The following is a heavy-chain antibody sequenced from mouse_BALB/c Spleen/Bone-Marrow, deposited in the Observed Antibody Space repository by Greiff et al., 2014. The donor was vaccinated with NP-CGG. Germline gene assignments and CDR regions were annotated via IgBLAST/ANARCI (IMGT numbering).Heavy chain of an antibody. D-gene: IGHD2-14*01. CDR2: IDPANGNT. J-gene: IGHJ3*01. Sequence: VQLPQPGAELVKPGASVQLSCTASGFNLKDTYMHWGKQRPEQGLEWTGRIDPANGNTKYDPKFPGKATITADTSSNTAYLQLSSLTSEDTAVYYCARGYDEGFAYWGQGTLVTVSA. CDR3: ARGYDEGFAY. V-gene: IGHV14-3*02. CDR1: GFNLKDTY.